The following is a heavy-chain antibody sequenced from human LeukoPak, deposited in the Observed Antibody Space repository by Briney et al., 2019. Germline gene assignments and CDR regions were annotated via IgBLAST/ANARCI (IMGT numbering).Heavy chain of an antibody. CDR2: ISWNSGSI. D-gene: IGHD2-21*02. CDR3: AKEEGNIPYCGGDCYIGLSHFDY. J-gene: IGHJ4*02. Sequence: TGGSLRLSCAASGFTFDDYAMHWVRQAPGKGLEWVSGISWNSGSIGYADYVKGRFTISRDNAKNSLYLQMNSLRAEDTALYYCAKEEGNIPYCGGDCYIGLSHFDYWGQGTLVTVSS. CDR1: GFTFDDYA. V-gene: IGHV3-9*01.